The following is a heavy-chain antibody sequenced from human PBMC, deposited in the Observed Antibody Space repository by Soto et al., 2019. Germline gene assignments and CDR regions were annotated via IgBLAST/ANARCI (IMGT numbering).Heavy chain of an antibody. CDR1: GGTXTSYA. CDR3: ARDKMDTAKSDGMDV. Sequence: SXKVSCKASGGTXTSYAISWVRQAPGQGLEWMGGIIPIFGTANYAQKFQGRVTITADESTSTAYMELSSLRSEDTAVYYCARDKMDTAKSDGMDVWGQGTTVTVSS. V-gene: IGHV1-69*13. J-gene: IGHJ6*02. D-gene: IGHD5-18*01. CDR2: IIPIFGTA.